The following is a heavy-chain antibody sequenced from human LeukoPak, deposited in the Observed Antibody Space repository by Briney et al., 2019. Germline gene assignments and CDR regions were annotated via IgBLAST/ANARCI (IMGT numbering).Heavy chain of an antibody. D-gene: IGHD2-2*01. CDR2: ISGSGGST. J-gene: IGHJ4*02. CDR3: AKTSCSTTSCPGDY. V-gene: IGHV3-23*01. CDR1: GFPFRSYW. Sequence: TGGSLSLSCAASGFPFRSYWMSWVRRAPGKGLEGGSAISGSGGSTYYADSVKGRFTISRDNSKNTLYLQMNSLRAEDTALYYCAKTSCSTTSCPGDYWGQGTLVTVSS.